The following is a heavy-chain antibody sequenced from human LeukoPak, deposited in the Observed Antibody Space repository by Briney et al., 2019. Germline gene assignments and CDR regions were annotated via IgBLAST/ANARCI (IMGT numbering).Heavy chain of an antibody. Sequence: GGSLRLSCAASGFTFSNYNFYWVRQAPGKGLEWVSSVSSTSSYIYYADSMKGRFTISRDNAKNSLYLQMNSLRAEDTAVYYCARALWSGPVYYGMDVWGQGTTVTVSS. J-gene: IGHJ6*02. D-gene: IGHD3-10*01. CDR1: GFTFSNYN. CDR2: VSSTSSYI. CDR3: ARALWSGPVYYGMDV. V-gene: IGHV3-21*01.